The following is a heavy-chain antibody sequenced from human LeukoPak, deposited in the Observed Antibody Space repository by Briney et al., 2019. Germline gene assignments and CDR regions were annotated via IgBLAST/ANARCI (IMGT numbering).Heavy chain of an antibody. Sequence: GGSLRLSCAASGFTFDDYAMHWVRQAPGKGLEWVSGISWNSGSIGYADSVKGRLTISRDNSKNTLYLQMNSLRAEDTAVYYCARRAGAYSHPYDYWGQGTLVTVSS. CDR2: ISWNSGSI. V-gene: IGHV3-9*01. D-gene: IGHD4/OR15-4a*01. CDR3: ARRAGAYSHPYDY. CDR1: GFTFDDYA. J-gene: IGHJ4*02.